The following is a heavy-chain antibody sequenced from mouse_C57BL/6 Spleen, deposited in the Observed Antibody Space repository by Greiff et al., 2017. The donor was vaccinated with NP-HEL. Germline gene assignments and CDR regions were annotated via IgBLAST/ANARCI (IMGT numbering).Heavy chain of an antibody. Sequence: EVKVEESGGGLVQPGGSLKLSCAASGFTFSDYGMAWVRQAPRKGPEWVAFISNLAYSIYYADTVTGRFTISRENAKNTLYLEMSSLRSEDTAMYYCARQSYYGSPYAMDYWGQGTSVTVSS. CDR2: ISNLAYSI. D-gene: IGHD1-1*01. V-gene: IGHV5-15*04. CDR1: GFTFSDYG. J-gene: IGHJ4*01. CDR3: ARQSYYGSPYAMDY.